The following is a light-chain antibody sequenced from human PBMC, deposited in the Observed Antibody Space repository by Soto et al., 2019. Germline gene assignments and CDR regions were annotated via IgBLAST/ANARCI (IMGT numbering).Light chain of an antibody. CDR3: QQFNTWPRDT. Sequence: DIVVTQSPATLSVSPGESVTLSCRASQSVSSNLAWYQQKPGQAPRLLIYGASTRATGIPARFSGGGSGTEFTLTLSSLQSEDSAVYYCQQFNTWPRDTFGQGTKVEIK. J-gene: IGKJ1*01. CDR2: GAS. V-gene: IGKV3-15*01. CDR1: QSVSSN.